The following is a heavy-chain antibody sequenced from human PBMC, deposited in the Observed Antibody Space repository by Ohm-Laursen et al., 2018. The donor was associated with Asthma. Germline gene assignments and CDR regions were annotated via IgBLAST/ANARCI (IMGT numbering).Heavy chain of an antibody. CDR3: AVRTTSAGFDV. Sequence: SLRLSCAASGYTFSRYSIHWVRQVPGKGLEWVASISTASTFIYYADSVRGRFTTSRDNAKNSVYLQMNSLRAQDTAVYYCAVRTTSAGFDVWGQGTRSPSP. V-gene: IGHV3-21*01. CDR2: ISTASTFI. CDR1: GYTFSRYS. J-gene: IGHJ6*02. D-gene: IGHD1-1*01.